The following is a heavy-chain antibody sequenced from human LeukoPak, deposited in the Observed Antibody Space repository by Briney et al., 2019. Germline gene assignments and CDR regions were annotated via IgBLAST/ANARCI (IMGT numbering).Heavy chain of an antibody. V-gene: IGHV1-18*01. CDR3: ARGGGIPSFDY. J-gene: IGHJ4*02. CDR1: AYSFTSYG. D-gene: IGHD2-15*01. Sequence: ASVKVSCKASAYSFTSYGISWVRQAPGQGLEWMGWISPNNGHTNYAQKLRGRVTMTTGTSTSTAYMELRSLRSDDTAVYYCARGGGIPSFDYWGQGTLVTVSS. CDR2: ISPNNGHT.